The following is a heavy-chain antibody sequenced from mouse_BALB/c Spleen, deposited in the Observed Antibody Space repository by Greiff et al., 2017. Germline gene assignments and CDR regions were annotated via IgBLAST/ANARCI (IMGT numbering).Heavy chain of an antibody. J-gene: IGHJ4*01. V-gene: IGHV14-4*02. CDR3: KAPSTGGY. CDR2: IDPENGDT. D-gene: IGHD2-10*02. Sequence: VQLQQSGAELVRSGASVKLSCTASGFNIKDYYMHWVKQRPEQGLEWIGWIDPENGDTEYAPKFQGKATMTADTSSNTAYLQLSSLTSEDTAVYYCKAPSTGGYWGQGTSVTVSS. CDR1: GFNIKDYY.